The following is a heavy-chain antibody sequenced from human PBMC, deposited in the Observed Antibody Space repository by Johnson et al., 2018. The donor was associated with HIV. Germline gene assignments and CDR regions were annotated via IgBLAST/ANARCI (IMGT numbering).Heavy chain of an antibody. CDR3: ARDAGQWLDDAFDI. CDR2: IYSGGST. Sequence: VQLVESGGGVVQPGGSLRLSCVASGFTFSSYDMHWVRQATGKGLEWVSVIYSGGSTYYADSVKGRFTISRDNSKNTLYLQMNSLRAEDTAVYYCARDAGQWLDDAFDIWGQGTMVTVSS. J-gene: IGHJ3*02. V-gene: IGHV3-66*01. D-gene: IGHD6-19*01. CDR1: GFTFSSYD.